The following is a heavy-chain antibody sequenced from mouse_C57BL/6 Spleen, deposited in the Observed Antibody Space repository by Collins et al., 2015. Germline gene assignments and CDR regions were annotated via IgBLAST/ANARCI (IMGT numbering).Heavy chain of an antibody. D-gene: IGHD4-1*01. Sequence: VQLKESGPGLVKPSQSLSLTCTVTGYSITSDYAWNWIRQFPGNKLGWMGYISYSGSTSYNPSLKSRISITRDTSKNQFFLQLNSVTTEDTATYYCARALGLDYWGQGTTLTVSS. CDR1: GYSITSDYA. V-gene: IGHV3-2*02. CDR3: ARALGLDY. CDR2: ISYSGST. J-gene: IGHJ2*01.